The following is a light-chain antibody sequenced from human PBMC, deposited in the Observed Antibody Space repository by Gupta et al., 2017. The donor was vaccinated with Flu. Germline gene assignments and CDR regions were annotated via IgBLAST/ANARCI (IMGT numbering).Light chain of an antibody. CDR1: QDVNNQ. J-gene: IGKJ2*01. Sequence: PSSLSTSVGDRVTITCRASQDVNNQLNWYQQKPGRAPQLLIYYASNVQSGVPSRFSGSGSGTDFTLIINSLQLEDFATYYCQQSDIIPYTFGQGT. V-gene: IGKV1-39*01. CDR3: QQSDIIPYT. CDR2: YAS.